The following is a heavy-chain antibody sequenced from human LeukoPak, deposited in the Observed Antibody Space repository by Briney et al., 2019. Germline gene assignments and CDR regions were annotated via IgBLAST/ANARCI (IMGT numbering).Heavy chain of an antibody. V-gene: IGHV4-59*01. CDR2: IYYSGST. Sequence: KTSETLSPTCTVSGGPISNYYWSWIRQPPGKGLEWIGYIYYSGSTNYNPSLKSRVTISVDTSKNQFSLRLSSVTAADTAVYYCARSPRGGTKTYFDYWGQGTLVTVSP. CDR3: ARSPRGGTKTYFDY. J-gene: IGHJ4*02. CDR1: GGPISNYY. D-gene: IGHD1-14*01.